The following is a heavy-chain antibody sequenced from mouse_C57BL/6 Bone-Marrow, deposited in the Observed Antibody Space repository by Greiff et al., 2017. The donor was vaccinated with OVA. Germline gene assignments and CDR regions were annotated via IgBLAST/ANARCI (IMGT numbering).Heavy chain of an antibody. D-gene: IGHD1-1*01. CDR2: IWSGGST. J-gene: IGHJ1*03. CDR3: AKTGFITTVVATLDWYFDV. CDR1: GFSLTSYG. Sequence: QVHVKQSGPGLVQPSQSLSITCTVSGFSLTSYGVHWVRQPPGKGLEWLGVIWSGGSTDYNAAFISRLSISKDNSKSQVFFKMNSLQADDTAIYYCAKTGFITTVVATLDWYFDVWGTGTTVTVSS. V-gene: IGHV2-4*01.